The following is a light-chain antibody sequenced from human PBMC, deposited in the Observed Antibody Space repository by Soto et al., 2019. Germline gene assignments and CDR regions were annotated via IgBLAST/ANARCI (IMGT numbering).Light chain of an antibody. J-gene: IGLJ1*01. V-gene: IGLV1-40*01. CDR3: QSYYSSLSGYV. CDR1: SSNIGAGYD. CDR2: GNS. Sequence: QSVLTQPPSVSGAPGQRVTISCTGSSSNIGAGYDVHWYQQLPGTAPKLLIYGNSNRPSGVPDRFSGSKSGTSASLAITGLQAEDEADYYCQSYYSSLSGYVFGTGTKLTLL.